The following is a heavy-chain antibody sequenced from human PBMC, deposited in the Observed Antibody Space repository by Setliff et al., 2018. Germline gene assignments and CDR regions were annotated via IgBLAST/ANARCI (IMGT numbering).Heavy chain of an antibody. CDR3: VRDDADNYDAFDN. D-gene: IGHD3-22*01. Sequence: GGSLRLSGVVSGLSFSRHWMSWVRQAPGKGLEWVADIKQDGSTKYYLDSVKGRFTISRDNAKRSLYLQMNGLRADDTGVYYCVRDDADNYDAFDNWGQGTLFTVSS. CDR1: GLSFSRHW. J-gene: IGHJ3*02. CDR2: IKQDGSTK. V-gene: IGHV3-7*01.